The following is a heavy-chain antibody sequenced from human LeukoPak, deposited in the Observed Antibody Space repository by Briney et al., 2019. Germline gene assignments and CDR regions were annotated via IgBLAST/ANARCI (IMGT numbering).Heavy chain of an antibody. D-gene: IGHD3-10*01. Sequence: AETLSLTCAVYGGSFSGYYWSWIRQPPGKGLEWIGEINHSGSTSYNPSLKSRVTISVDTSKNQFSLKLSSVTAADTAVYYCARGLTYHYGSGSLQYYYYYGMDVWGKGTTVTVSS. CDR1: GGSFSGYY. CDR2: INHSGST. CDR3: ARGLTYHYGSGSLQYYYYYGMDV. J-gene: IGHJ6*04. V-gene: IGHV4-34*01.